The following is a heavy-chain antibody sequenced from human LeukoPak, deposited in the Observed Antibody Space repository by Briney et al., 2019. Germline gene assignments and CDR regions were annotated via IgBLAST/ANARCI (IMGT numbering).Heavy chain of an antibody. J-gene: IGHJ4*02. D-gene: IGHD2-15*01. Sequence: ASVKVSCKTSGYTFNNFGITWVRQAPGQGLEWMGWISIGDGRTHYGRKFQDRVSMTREMSSNTAFLELSNLRSDDTAFYFCSRSYYSSSWYYFDHWGQGTLVTVSP. CDR3: SRSYYSSSWYYFDH. CDR1: GYTFNNFG. V-gene: IGHV1-18*01. CDR2: ISIGDGRT.